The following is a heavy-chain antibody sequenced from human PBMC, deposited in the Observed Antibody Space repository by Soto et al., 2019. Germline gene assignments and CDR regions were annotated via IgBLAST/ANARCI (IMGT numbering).Heavy chain of an antibody. Sequence: EVQLVESGGGLVQPGGSLRLSCAASGFTFSSYSMNWVRQAPGKGLEWVSYISSSSSTIYYADSVKGRFTISRDNAKNSLYLEMNSLRDEYTGVYYCAREGITMIVVVPPPGSFDYWGQGTLVTVSS. V-gene: IGHV3-48*02. J-gene: IGHJ4*02. CDR1: GFTFSSYS. CDR3: AREGITMIVVVPPPGSFDY. D-gene: IGHD3-22*01. CDR2: ISSSSSTI.